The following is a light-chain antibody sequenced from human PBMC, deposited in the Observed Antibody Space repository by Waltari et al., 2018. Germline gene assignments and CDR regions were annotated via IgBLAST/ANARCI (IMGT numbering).Light chain of an antibody. Sequence: DIQMTQSPSTLSASVGDRVTISCRASERISSWLAWYQQRPGKAPRLLIYKASRLESGVPSRFSGSGSGTEFTLTITSLQPDDFATYYCQQYDTFSATFGPGTTVEI. CDR1: ERISSW. V-gene: IGKV1-5*03. CDR2: KAS. CDR3: QQYDTFSAT. J-gene: IGKJ1*01.